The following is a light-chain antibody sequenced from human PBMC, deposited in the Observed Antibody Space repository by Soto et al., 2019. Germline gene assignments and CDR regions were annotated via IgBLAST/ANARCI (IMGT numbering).Light chain of an antibody. CDR3: QPSNNWRLT. Sequence: EVVMTHSPATLSVSPGEGVTLSCRASQGICDTLAWYQHKPGQTPRLLIYDTSTRATGVPARFSGSRSGPELALAINGLQSEDFGIYYCQPSNNWRLTLAGGTEVDIK. CDR2: DTS. J-gene: IGKJ4*01. CDR1: QGICDT. V-gene: IGKV3-15*01.